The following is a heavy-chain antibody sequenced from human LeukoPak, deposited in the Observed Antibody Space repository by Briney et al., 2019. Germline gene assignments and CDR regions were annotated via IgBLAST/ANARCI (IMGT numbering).Heavy chain of an antibody. CDR3: ARGRPVMVVAATRAFDI. J-gene: IGHJ3*02. D-gene: IGHD2-15*01. Sequence: ASVKVSCKASGYTFTSYYMHWVRQAPGQGLEWMGIINPSGGSTSYAQKFQGRVTMTRDTSTSTVYMELSSLRSEDTAVYYCARGRPVMVVAATRAFDIWGQGTMVTVSS. CDR1: GYTFTSYY. V-gene: IGHV1-46*01. CDR2: INPSGGST.